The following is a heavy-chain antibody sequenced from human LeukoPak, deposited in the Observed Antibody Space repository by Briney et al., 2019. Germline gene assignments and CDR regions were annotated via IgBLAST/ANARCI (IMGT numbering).Heavy chain of an antibody. D-gene: IGHD2-2*01. Sequence: ASVKVSCKASGYTFTSYDINWVRQATGQGLEWMGWMNPNSGNTGYAQKFQGRVTMTRNTPISTAYMELSSLRSEDTAVYYCARARRMYCSSTCCYLVYWGQGTLVTVSS. CDR2: MNPNSGNT. V-gene: IGHV1-8*01. CDR1: GYTFTSYD. CDR3: ARARRMYCSSTCCYLVY. J-gene: IGHJ4*02.